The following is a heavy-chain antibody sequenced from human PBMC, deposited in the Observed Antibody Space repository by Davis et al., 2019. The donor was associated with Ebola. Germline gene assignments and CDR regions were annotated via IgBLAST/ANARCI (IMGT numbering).Heavy chain of an antibody. CDR1: GFTFSSYA. J-gene: IGHJ6*03. CDR3: ARDREYYDFWRGYMDV. Sequence: PGGSLRLSCAASGFTFSSYAMHWVRQAPGKGLEWVAVISYDGSNKYYADSVKGRFTISRDNSKNTLYLQMNSLRAEDTAVYYCARDREYYDFWRGYMDVWGKGTTVTVSS. V-gene: IGHV3-30-3*01. CDR2: ISYDGSNK. D-gene: IGHD3-3*01.